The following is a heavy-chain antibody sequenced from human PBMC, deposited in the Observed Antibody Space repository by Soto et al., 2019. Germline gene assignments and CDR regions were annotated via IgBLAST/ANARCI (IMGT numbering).Heavy chain of an antibody. D-gene: IGHD2-2*01. V-gene: IGHV1-2*02. CDR1: GYTFTGYY. Sequence: ASVKVSCKASGYTFTGYYMHWVRQAPGQGLEWMGWINPNSGGTNYAQKFQGRVTMTRDTSISTACMELSRLRSDDTAVYYCASDARGRQLPLYYYYYGMDVWGQGTAVTVSS. CDR2: INPNSGGT. J-gene: IGHJ6*02. CDR3: ASDARGRQLPLYYYYYGMDV.